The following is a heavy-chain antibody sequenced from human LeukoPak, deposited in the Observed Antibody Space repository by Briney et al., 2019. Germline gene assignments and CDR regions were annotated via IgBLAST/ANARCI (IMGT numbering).Heavy chain of an antibody. Sequence: GGSLRLSCAASGFTVSSNYMSWVRQAPWKGLEWVSVIYSGGSTNYADSVKGRFTISRDNSKNTLYLQMNSLRDEDTAVYYCARDLDASGRFDFWGQGTLVTVSS. CDR3: ARDLDASGRFDF. CDR2: IYSGGST. CDR1: GFTVSSNY. V-gene: IGHV3-66*01. J-gene: IGHJ4*02. D-gene: IGHD3-10*01.